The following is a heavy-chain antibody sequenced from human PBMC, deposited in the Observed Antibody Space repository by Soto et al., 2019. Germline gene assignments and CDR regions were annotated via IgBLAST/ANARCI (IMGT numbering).Heavy chain of an antibody. CDR1: GFSFSTYG. CDR2: YGGSGGST. J-gene: IGHJ6*03. V-gene: IGHV3-23*01. D-gene: IGHD3-16*01. CDR3: VKFRGRAYHYYYMDV. Sequence: DVQLLESGGGLAQRGGSLRLSCAASGFSFSTYGMTWVRQAPGKGLEWVSYGGSGGSTYYADSVKGRFTISRDNSKNTLYLQMNSRRAEDTAVYYCVKFRGRAYHYYYMDVWGNGTTVTVS.